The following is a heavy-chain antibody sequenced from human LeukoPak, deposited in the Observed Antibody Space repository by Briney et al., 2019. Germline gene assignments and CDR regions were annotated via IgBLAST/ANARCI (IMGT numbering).Heavy chain of an antibody. CDR1: GYTFTSYA. CDR3: ARGYSYGSDYYYGMDV. CDR2: ISGYNGNT. D-gene: IGHD5-18*01. Sequence: ASVKVSCKASGYTFTSYAIIWVRQAPGQGLEWIGWISGYNGNTKYAQKVQGRVTMTTDTSTSTAYMELRSLRSDDTAVYYCARGYSYGSDYYYGMDVWGQGTTVTVSS. J-gene: IGHJ6*02. V-gene: IGHV1-18*01.